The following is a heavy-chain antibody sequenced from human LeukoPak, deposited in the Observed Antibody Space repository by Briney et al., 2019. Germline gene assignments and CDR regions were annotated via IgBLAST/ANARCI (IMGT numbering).Heavy chain of an antibody. CDR2: IYYSGST. V-gene: IGHV4-39*01. CDR1: GGSISSSSYY. J-gene: IGHJ4*02. CDR3: ARQMPYYYGSGSYCFDY. D-gene: IGHD3-10*01. Sequence: SETLSLTCTVSGGSISSSSYYWGWIRQPPGKGLEWIGSIYYSGSTYYNPSLKSRVTISVDTSKNQFSLKLSSVTAADTAVYFCARQMPYYYGSGSYCFDYWGQGTLVTVSS.